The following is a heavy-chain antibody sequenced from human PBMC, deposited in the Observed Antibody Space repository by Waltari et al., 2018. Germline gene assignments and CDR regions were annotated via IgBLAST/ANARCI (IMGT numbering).Heavy chain of an antibody. CDR2: ISWKSTSM. CDR3: VKDWAYLYDNNDHAFDV. V-gene: IGHV3-9*01. J-gene: IGHJ3*01. D-gene: IGHD3-22*01. CDR1: GFSFKDFA. Sequence: EAHLEESGGGLIQPGGSLRLCCAASGFSFKDFAMHWVRPRPGRGLEWVAGISWKSTSMGYGGSVTCRFCVSRANAKSLLFLEMSSLRPEDTALYFCVKDWAYLYDNNDHAFDVWGQGTMVTVSS.